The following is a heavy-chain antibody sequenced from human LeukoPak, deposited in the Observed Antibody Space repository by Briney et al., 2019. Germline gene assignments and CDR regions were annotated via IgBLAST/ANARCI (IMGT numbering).Heavy chain of an antibody. CDR1: GYTFTSYA. V-gene: IGHV1-3*01. CDR3: ARDRVTMIVVPDDAFDI. J-gene: IGHJ3*02. Sequence: ASVKVSCKASGYTFTSYAMHWVRQAPGQRLEWMGWINAGNGNTKYSQKFQGRVTITRDTSASTAYMELSSLRSEDTAVYYCARDRVTMIVVPDDAFDIWGQGTMVTVSS. D-gene: IGHD3-22*01. CDR2: INAGNGNT.